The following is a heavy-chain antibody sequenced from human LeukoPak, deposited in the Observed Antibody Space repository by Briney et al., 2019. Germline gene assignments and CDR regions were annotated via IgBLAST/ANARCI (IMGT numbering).Heavy chain of an antibody. Sequence: GRSLRLSCAASGFTLSSYGMHWVRQAPGKGLEWVAVIWYDGSNKYYADSVKGRFTISRDNSKNTLYLQMNSLRAEDTAVYYCARAYGGNDLCDYWGQGTLVTVSS. J-gene: IGHJ4*02. CDR3: ARAYGGNDLCDY. CDR2: IWYDGSNK. D-gene: IGHD4-23*01. CDR1: GFTLSSYG. V-gene: IGHV3-33*01.